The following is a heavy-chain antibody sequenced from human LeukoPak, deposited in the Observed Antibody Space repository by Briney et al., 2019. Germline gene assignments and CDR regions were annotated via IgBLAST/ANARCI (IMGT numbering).Heavy chain of an antibody. Sequence: SVKGRFTISRDNSKNTVYLHMNSLRAEDTAVYYCATYMQRSPFDYWGQGKLVTVSS. J-gene: IGHJ4*02. CDR3: ATYMQRSPFDY. D-gene: IGHD6-25*01. V-gene: IGHV3-23*01.